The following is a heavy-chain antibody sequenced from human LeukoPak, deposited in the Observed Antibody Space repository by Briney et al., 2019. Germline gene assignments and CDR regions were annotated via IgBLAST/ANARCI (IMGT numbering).Heavy chain of an antibody. Sequence: GGSLRLSCAASGFTFSSYSMNWVRQAPGKGLEWVSSISSSSSYIYYADSVKGRFTISRDNAKNSLYLQMNSLRAEDTAVYYCARGGRPGGNEYFDYWGQGTLVTVSS. V-gene: IGHV3-21*01. CDR2: ISSSSSYI. J-gene: IGHJ4*02. CDR3: ARGGRPGGNEYFDY. D-gene: IGHD4-23*01. CDR1: GFTFSSYS.